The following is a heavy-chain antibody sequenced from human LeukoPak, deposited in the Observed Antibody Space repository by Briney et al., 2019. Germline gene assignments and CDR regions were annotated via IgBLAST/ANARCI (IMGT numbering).Heavy chain of an antibody. D-gene: IGHD6-19*01. CDR3: ARDDSRVAGTDY. V-gene: IGHV3-53*01. CDR2: IYSGGST. CDR1: GFTVISNY. Sequence: GGSLRLSCAASGFTVISNYMSWVRQAPGKGLKWVSVIYSGGSTYYADSVQGRFTISRDNSKNTLYLQMNSLRVEDTAIYYCARDDSRVAGTDYWGQGTLVTVSS. J-gene: IGHJ4*02.